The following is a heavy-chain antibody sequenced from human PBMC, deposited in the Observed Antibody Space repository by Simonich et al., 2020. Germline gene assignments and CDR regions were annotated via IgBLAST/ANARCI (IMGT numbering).Heavy chain of an antibody. CDR1: GGSISSYY. D-gene: IGHD7-27*01. V-gene: IGHV4-59*08. J-gene: IGHJ4*02. CDR2: IYYSGSN. Sequence: QVQLQESGPGLVKPSETLSLTCTVSGGSISSYYWSWIRQPPGKGLEWIGYIYYSGSNNYNPSHKSRVTRSVDTSKNQFSLKLSSVTAADTAVYYCARHVRKTGDHFDYWGQGTLVTVSS. CDR3: ARHVRKTGDHFDY.